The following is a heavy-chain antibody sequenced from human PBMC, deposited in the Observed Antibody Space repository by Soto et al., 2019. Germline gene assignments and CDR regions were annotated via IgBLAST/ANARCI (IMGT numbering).Heavy chain of an antibody. D-gene: IGHD6-13*01. CDR3: SRAGLSAGPSYYYYYAMDV. CDR1: GFTVSSNY. J-gene: IGHJ6*02. Sequence: GGSLRLSCAASGFTVSSNYMSWVRQAPGKGLEWVSVIYGGGDTYYADSVKGRFTISRDKSKNTLYLQMNSLTAEDTATYYCSRAGLSAGPSYYYYYAMDVWGQGTTVTVSS. V-gene: IGHV3-53*01. CDR2: IYGGGDT.